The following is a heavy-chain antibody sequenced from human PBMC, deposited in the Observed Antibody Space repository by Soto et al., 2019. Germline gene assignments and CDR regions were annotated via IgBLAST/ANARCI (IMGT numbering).Heavy chain of an antibody. CDR1: GGSFSGYY. J-gene: IGHJ4*02. D-gene: IGHD6-19*01. CDR2: INHSGST. CDR3: ARAKQWLPQVDY. V-gene: IGHV4-34*01. Sequence: SETLSLTCAVYGGSFSGYYWSWIRQPPGKGLEWIGEINHSGSTNYNPSLKSRVTISVDTSKNQFSLKLSSVTAADTAVYYCARAKQWLPQVDYWGEGTLVTVSS.